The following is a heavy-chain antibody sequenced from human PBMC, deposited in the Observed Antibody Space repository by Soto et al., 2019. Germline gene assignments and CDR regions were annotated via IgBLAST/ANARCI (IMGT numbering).Heavy chain of an antibody. V-gene: IGHV4-30-4*01. CDR3: AKAESYGDYFDYYYGMDV. J-gene: IGHJ6*02. Sequence: SETLSLTCTVSGGSISSGDYYWSWIRQPPGEGLEWIGYIYYSGSTYYNPSLKSRVTISVDTSKNQFSLKLSSVTAADTAVYYCAKAESYGDYFDYYYGMDVWGQGTTVTVSS. CDR2: IYYSGST. CDR1: GGSISSGDYY. D-gene: IGHD4-17*01.